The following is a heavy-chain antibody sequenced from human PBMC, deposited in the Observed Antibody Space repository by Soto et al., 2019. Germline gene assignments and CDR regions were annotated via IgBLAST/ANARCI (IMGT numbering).Heavy chain of an antibody. CDR3: GGARGGWRRWLQHAAFDI. CDR1: EFTFDSYS. CDR2: TSYDGHNN. J-gene: IGHJ3*02. Sequence: QEQLVESGGGVVQPGRSLRLSCVASEFTFDSYSMNWVSQAPGRGLEWVAITSYDGHNNHYADSVKGRFTISRDNSKNTSQLPMNTPRPQDTAVYYCGGARGGWRRWLQHAAFDIWGQGTTVTVSS. V-gene: IGHV3-30-3*01. D-gene: IGHD5-18*01.